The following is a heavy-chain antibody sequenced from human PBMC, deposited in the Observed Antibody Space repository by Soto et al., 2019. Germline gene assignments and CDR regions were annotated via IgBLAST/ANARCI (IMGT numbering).Heavy chain of an antibody. J-gene: IGHJ5*02. Sequence: QVQLVQSGAEVKKPGASVKVSCKASGYTFSNFDISWVRQAPGQGLEWMGWVSPYNGNTNYAQKLQGRVTMTTDTSTSTAYMELRSLRSDDAAVYYCARPYYDSSAGLVGFDPWGQGTLVTVSS. CDR3: ARPYYDSSAGLVGFDP. CDR2: VSPYNGNT. D-gene: IGHD3-22*01. V-gene: IGHV1-18*01. CDR1: GYTFSNFD.